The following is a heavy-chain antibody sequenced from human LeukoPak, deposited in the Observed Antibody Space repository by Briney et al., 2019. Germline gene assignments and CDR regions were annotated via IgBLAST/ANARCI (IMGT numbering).Heavy chain of an antibody. J-gene: IGHJ6*03. CDR3: ARDVLGGSGSYYYYYYMDV. CDR2: IYYSGST. D-gene: IGHD3-10*01. CDR1: GGSISSYY. Sequence: SETLPLTCTVSGGSISSYYWSWIRQPPGKGLEWIGYIYYSGSTNYNPSLKSRVTISVDTSKNQFSLKLSSVTAADTAVYYCARDVLGGSGSYYYYYYMDVWGQGTMVTVSS. V-gene: IGHV4-59*01.